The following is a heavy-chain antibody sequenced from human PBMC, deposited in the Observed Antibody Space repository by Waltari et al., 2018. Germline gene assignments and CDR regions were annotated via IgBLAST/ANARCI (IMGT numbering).Heavy chain of an antibody. Sequence: QVHLVQSGAEVNKPGSSVRVSCTASGGTFSSYEFNWVRQAPGQGLEWMGGIIPIFGTPIYAQKFQGRVTITADTSTTTAYMELSSLRFEDTAVYYCARLYDSSAYYNTYLDPWGQGALVTVSS. CDR1: GGTFSSYE. CDR3: ARLYDSSAYYNTYLDP. J-gene: IGHJ5*02. D-gene: IGHD3-22*01. V-gene: IGHV1-69*14. CDR2: IIPIFGTP.